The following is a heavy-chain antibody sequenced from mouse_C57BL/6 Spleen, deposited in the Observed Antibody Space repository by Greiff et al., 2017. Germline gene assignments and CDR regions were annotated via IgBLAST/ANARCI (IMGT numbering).Heavy chain of an antibody. Sequence: VQLKESVAELVIPRASPPSCLPSSFFHLNNTYIHFVKQRPEQGLEWIGRIDPANGNTKYAPKFQGKATITADTSSNTAYLQLSSLTSEDTAIYYCAKGSSPFDYWGQGTTLTVSS. CDR3: AKGSSPFDY. V-gene: IGHV14-3*01. CDR1: FFHLNNTY. D-gene: IGHD1-1*01. J-gene: IGHJ2*01. CDR2: IDPANGNT.